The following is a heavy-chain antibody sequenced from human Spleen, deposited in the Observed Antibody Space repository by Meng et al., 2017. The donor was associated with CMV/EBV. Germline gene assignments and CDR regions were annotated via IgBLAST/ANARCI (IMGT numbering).Heavy chain of an antibody. Sequence: ISSGIYYWSWIRQHPGKGLEWIAYIYYSGSTYYNPSLKSRVTVSVDTSKNQFSLWLYSVTDADTAVYYCARTYYYDSSGYYPRRWFDPWGQGTLVTVSS. D-gene: IGHD3-22*01. CDR3: ARTYYYDSSGYYPRRWFDP. CDR1: ISSGIYY. J-gene: IGHJ5*02. CDR2: IYYSGST. V-gene: IGHV4-30-4*06.